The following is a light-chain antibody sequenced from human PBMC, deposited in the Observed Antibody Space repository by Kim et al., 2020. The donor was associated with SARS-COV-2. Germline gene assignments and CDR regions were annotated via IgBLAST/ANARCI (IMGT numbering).Light chain of an antibody. CDR3: TSYTHVNSLDVV. Sequence: SFTISCTGVTSDIGGHNYVSWYQHDPGKAPKLILYDVTNRPSGIPTRFSGSMSGNTASLTISGLQPEDESDYYCTSYTHVNSLDVVFGGGTQLTVL. J-gene: IGLJ2*01. V-gene: IGLV2-14*03. CDR1: TSDIGGHNY. CDR2: DVT.